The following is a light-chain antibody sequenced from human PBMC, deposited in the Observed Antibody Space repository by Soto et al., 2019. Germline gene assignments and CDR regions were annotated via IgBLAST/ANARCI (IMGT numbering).Light chain of an antibody. J-gene: IGLJ1*01. CDR1: SYNIGAGYE. CDR3: QSYDSSLSALYV. CDR2: GNT. Sequence: QPVLTQPPSVSGAPGQRVTISCTGSSYNIGAGYEVNWYQHLPGAAPKLLIYGNTNRPSGVPDRFSGSKSGTSASLAITGLQAEDEADYYCQSYDSSLSALYVFGTGTKLTVL. V-gene: IGLV1-40*01.